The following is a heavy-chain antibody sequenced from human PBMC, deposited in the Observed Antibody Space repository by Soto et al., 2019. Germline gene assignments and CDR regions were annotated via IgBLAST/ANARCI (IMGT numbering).Heavy chain of an antibody. CDR3: AKDTRTDIVVVPAAIRAYYGMDV. V-gene: IGHV3-23*01. Sequence: PVGSLRLSGAASGFTFSSYAVSWVRQAPGKGLEWVSAISGSGGSTYYADSVKGRFTISRDNSKNTLYLQMNSLRAEDTAVYYCAKDTRTDIVVVPAAIRAYYGMDVWGQGTTVTVSS. CDR1: GFTFSSYA. D-gene: IGHD2-2*02. J-gene: IGHJ6*02. CDR2: ISGSGGST.